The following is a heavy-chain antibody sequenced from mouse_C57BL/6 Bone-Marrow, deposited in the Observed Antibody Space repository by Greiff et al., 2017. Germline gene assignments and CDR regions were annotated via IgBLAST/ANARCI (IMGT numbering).Heavy chain of an antibody. CDR1: GYTFTEYT. D-gene: IGHD3-2*02. Sequence: VQLQQSGAELVKPGASVKLSCKASGYTFTEYTIHWVKQRSGQGLEWIGWFYPGSGSIKYNQKFKDKATLTADKSSSTVYMELSRLTSEDSAVYGSARHERGEAQATGAMDYWGQGTTVTVSS. CDR2: FYPGSGSI. CDR3: ARHERGEAQATGAMDY. J-gene: IGHJ4*01. V-gene: IGHV1-62-2*01.